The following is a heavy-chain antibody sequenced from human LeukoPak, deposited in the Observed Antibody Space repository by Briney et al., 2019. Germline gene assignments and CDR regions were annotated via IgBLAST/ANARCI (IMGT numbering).Heavy chain of an antibody. CDR3: ARLGYSYGYSWFDP. D-gene: IGHD5-18*01. J-gene: IGHJ5*02. V-gene: IGHV4-30-4*01. CDR1: GGSISSGDYS. Sequence: MSSETLSLTCTVSGGSISSGDYSWSWIRQPPGKGLEWIGYIYYSGSTNYNPSLKSRVTISVDTSKNQFSLKLSSVTAADTAVYYCARLGYSYGYSWFDPWGQGTLVTVSS. CDR2: IYYSGST.